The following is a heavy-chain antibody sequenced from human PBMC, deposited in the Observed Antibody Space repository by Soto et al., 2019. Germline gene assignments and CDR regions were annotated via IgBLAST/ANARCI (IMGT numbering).Heavy chain of an antibody. Sequence: GGSLRLSCAASGFTFSSYAMSWVRQAPGKGLEWVSAISGSGGSTYYADSVKGRFTISRDNSKNTLYLQMDSLRAEDTAVYYCARESSVDYYFDYWGQGTLVTVSS. CDR3: ARESSVDYYFDY. CDR2: ISGSGGST. CDR1: GFTFSSYA. V-gene: IGHV3-23*01. J-gene: IGHJ4*02.